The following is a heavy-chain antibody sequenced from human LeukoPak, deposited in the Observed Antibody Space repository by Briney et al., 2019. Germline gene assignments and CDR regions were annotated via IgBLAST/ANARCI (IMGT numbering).Heavy chain of an antibody. V-gene: IGHV1-46*01. CDR2: INPSGGST. CDR3: ALLGYCSSTSCPLWAFDI. D-gene: IGHD2-2*01. CDR1: GYTFTSYY. Sequence: ASVKVSCKASGYTFTSYYMHWVRQAPGQGLEWMGIINPSGGSTSYAQKFQGRVTMTRDTSTSTVYMELSSLRSEDTAVYYCALLGYCSSTSCPLWAFDIWGQGTMVTVSS. J-gene: IGHJ3*02.